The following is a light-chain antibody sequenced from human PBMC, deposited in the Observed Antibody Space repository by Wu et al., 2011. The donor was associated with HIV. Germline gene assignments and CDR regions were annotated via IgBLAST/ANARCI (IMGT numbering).Light chain of an antibody. J-gene: IGKJ2*03. Sequence: GDRVTITCRASQSISSXLNWYQQKPGKAPKFLIYGASSLQSGVPSRFSASGSGTEFTLTISSLQPDDFATYYCQQYNSFSYSFGQGTKVEIK. CDR2: GAS. V-gene: IGKV1-5*01. CDR3: QQYNSFSYS. CDR1: QSISSX.